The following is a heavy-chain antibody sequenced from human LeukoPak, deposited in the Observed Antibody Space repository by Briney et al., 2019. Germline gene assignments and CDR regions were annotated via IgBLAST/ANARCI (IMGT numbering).Heavy chain of an antibody. J-gene: IGHJ4*02. D-gene: IGHD5-24*01. CDR3: AKENRWQ. Sequence: PGRSLRLSCAASGFIFSSYAMNWVRQAPGKGLEWVSRISGSGATINYSDSVKGRFTISRDNSKNTLYLQMNSLRAEDTAVYYCAKENRWQWGQGTLVTVSS. CDR2: ISGSGATI. CDR1: GFIFSSYA. V-gene: IGHV3-23*01.